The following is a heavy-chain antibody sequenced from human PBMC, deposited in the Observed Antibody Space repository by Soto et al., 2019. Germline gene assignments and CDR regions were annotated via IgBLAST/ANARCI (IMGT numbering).Heavy chain of an antibody. D-gene: IGHD3-22*01. CDR3: AKSRRDSSGYFGY. CDR2: ISYDGSNK. CDR1: GFTFSSYG. V-gene: IGHV3-30*18. Sequence: PGGSLRLSCAASGFTFSSYGMHWVRQAPGKGLEWVAVISYDGSNKYYADSVKGRFTISRDNSKNTLYLQMNSLRAEDTAVYYCAKSRRDSSGYFGYWGQGTLVTVSS. J-gene: IGHJ4*02.